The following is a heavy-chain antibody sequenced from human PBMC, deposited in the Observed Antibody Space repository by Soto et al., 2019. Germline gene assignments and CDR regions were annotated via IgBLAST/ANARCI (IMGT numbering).Heavy chain of an antibody. CDR3: ASEVSSTDGMDV. J-gene: IGHJ6*02. CDR2: IYYTGNT. D-gene: IGHD2-15*01. Sequence: SETLSLTCTVSGDSSVSSSSYYWGWIRQPPGKGLEWIGSIYYTGNTFYSPSFRSRLTISVDTSKSQFSLKLRSVTAAGTATYYCASEVSSTDGMDVWGQGTTVTVSS. CDR1: GDSSVSSSSYY. V-gene: IGHV4-39*01.